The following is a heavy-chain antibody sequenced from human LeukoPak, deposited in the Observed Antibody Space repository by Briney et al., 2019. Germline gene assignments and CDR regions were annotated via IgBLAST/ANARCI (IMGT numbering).Heavy chain of an antibody. CDR1: GFTFSSYG. D-gene: IGHD3-22*01. J-gene: IGHJ4*02. V-gene: IGHV3-33*01. Sequence: PGRSLRLSCAASGFTFSSYGMHWVRQAPGKGLEWVAVIWYDGSNKYYADSVKGRFTISRDNSKNTLYLQMNSLRAEDTAVYYCARAEGDYYDSSGYYDFDYWGQGTLVTVSS. CDR2: IWYDGSNK. CDR3: ARAEGDYYDSSGYYDFDY.